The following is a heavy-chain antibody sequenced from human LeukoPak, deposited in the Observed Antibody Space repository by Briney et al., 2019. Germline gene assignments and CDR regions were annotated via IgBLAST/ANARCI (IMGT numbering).Heavy chain of an antibody. CDR2: ISSSTTI. V-gene: IGHV3-48*04. J-gene: IGHJ6*03. CDR1: GFSLNTYS. CDR3: AAGGDYYYHMDV. Sequence: PTGGSLRLSCAASGFSLNTYSMNWVRQAPGKGLEWVSYISSSTTIYYADSVKGRFTISRDNAKNSVYLQMNSLRAEDTAVYHCAAGGDYYYHMDVWGKGTTVTISS. D-gene: IGHD3-10*01.